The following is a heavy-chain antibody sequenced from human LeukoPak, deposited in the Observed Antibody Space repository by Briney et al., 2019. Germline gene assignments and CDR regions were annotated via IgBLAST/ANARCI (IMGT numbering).Heavy chain of an antibody. V-gene: IGHV4-39*01. CDR1: GGSISTSYY. CDR3: ARRDRYGYVDY. Sequence: SETLSLTCTVSGGSISTSYYWGWIRQPPGKGLEWIGSLSYSGSTHYSPSLKSRVTISVDTPKNQFSLKLISLTAADTAVYYCARRDRYGYVDYWGQGTLVTVSS. D-gene: IGHD5-18*01. CDR2: LSYSGST. J-gene: IGHJ4*02.